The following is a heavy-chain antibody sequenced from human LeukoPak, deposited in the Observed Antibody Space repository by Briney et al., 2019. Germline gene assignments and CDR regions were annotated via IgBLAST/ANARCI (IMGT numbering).Heavy chain of an antibody. CDR3: AKLGYSSSTSCYAFDI. CDR2: ISWNSGSI. J-gene: IGHJ3*02. D-gene: IGHD2-2*01. V-gene: IGHV3-9*01. CDR1: GFTFDDYA. Sequence: PGGSLRLSCAASGFTFDDYAMHWVRQAPGKGLEWVSGISWNSGSIGYADSVKGRFTISRDNAKNSLYLQMNSLRAEDTALYYCAKLGYSSSTSCYAFDIWGQGTMVTVSS.